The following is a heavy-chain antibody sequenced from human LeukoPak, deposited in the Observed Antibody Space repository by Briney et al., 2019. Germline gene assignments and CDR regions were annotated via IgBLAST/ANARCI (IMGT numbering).Heavy chain of an antibody. Sequence: GGSLRLSCAASGFTFSSYAMSWVRQAPGKGLEWVSTISVSGGRTYYADSVKGRFTISRDNSKNTLYLQMSSLRAEDTAEYYCAKDLLDVLAAAGLYDYWGQGTLVTVSS. CDR1: GFTFSSYA. D-gene: IGHD6-13*01. CDR2: ISVSGGRT. V-gene: IGHV3-23*01. J-gene: IGHJ4*02. CDR3: AKDLLDVLAAAGLYDY.